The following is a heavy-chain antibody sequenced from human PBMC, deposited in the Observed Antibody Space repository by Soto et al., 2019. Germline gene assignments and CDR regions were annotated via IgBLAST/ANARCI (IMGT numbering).Heavy chain of an antibody. D-gene: IGHD3-16*01. V-gene: IGHV3-30-3*01. J-gene: IGHJ4*02. CDR3: VRDVGFDYVN. CDR1: GFTFSSYA. Sequence: GGSLRLSCAASGFTFSSYAMHWVRQAPGKGLEWVAVISYDGSNKYYADSVKGRFTISRDNVQDSLFLQMNSLSAEDTAVYFCVRDVGFDYVNWGQGTLVTSPQ. CDR2: ISYDGSNK.